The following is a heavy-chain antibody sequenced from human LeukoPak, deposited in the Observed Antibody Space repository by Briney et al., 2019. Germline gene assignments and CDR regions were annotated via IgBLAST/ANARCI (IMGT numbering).Heavy chain of an antibody. CDR2: VSGSDSGT. Sequence: GGSLRLSCSASGFTFSRYAMSWVRQTPGKGLEWVSTVSGSDSGTYYADSVKGRFTISRDNSKYSLYLQMNSLRVDDTAVYFCAKDISAVPGRGHYFDYWGQGTLVTVSS. V-gene: IGHV3-23*01. CDR3: AKDISAVPGRGHYFDY. CDR1: GFTFSRYA. J-gene: IGHJ4*02. D-gene: IGHD6-19*01.